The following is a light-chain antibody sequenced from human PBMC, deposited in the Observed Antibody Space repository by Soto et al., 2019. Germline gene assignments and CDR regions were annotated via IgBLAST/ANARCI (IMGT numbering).Light chain of an antibody. Sequence: EIVLTQSPGTVSLSPGETASLSCRASQTVSGSYLAWYQQKPGQAPRLLIYGTTSRATGVPDRFSGGGSGTAFALAISGLEPEEFALYICQQYGSSPTTFGGGTKVEIK. CDR3: QQYGSSPTT. J-gene: IGKJ4*01. CDR2: GTT. V-gene: IGKV3-20*01. CDR1: QTVSGSY.